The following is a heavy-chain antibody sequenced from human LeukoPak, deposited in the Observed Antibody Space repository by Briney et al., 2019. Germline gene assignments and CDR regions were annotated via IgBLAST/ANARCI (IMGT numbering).Heavy chain of an antibody. J-gene: IGHJ4*02. CDR1: GFTVSTNY. V-gene: IGHV3-66*01. CDR3: ARDRLPRLDY. CDR2: IYSGGTT. Sequence: GGSLRLSCAASGFTVSTNYMSWVRQAPGKGLEWVSVIYSGGTTYYADSVKGRFTISRDNAKNSLYLQMNSLRAEDTAVYYCARDRLPRLDYWGQGTLVTVSS.